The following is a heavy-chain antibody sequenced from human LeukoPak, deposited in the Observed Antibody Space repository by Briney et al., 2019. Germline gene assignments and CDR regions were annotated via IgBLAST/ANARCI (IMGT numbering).Heavy chain of an antibody. CDR1: AFTPTNYA. Sequence: PGGSLRLSCAASAFTPTNYAMSWVRQAPGKGLEWVSAISGGGGSTYYADSVKGRFTISRDNSKNTLYLQMNSLRAEDTAIYYCAKGTYSGYGGATRFDYWGQGTLVTVSS. V-gene: IGHV3-23*01. D-gene: IGHD1-26*01. J-gene: IGHJ4*02. CDR3: AKGTYSGYGGATRFDY. CDR2: ISGGGGST.